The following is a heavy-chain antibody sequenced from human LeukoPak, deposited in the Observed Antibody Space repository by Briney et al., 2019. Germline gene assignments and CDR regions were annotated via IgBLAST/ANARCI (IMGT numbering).Heavy chain of an antibody. CDR1: GFTVSTNH. CDR3: ARDREVVTAKAQMDV. CDR2: IYIDSNT. V-gene: IGHV3-53*01. D-gene: IGHD2-21*02. Sequence: GGSLGLSCAVSGFTVSTNHMSWVRQAPGKGLEWVSVIYIDSNTYYTDSVKGRFTISRDNSKNTVFLQMNSLRAEDTAVYYCARDREVVTAKAQMDVWGKGTTVTVSS. J-gene: IGHJ6*04.